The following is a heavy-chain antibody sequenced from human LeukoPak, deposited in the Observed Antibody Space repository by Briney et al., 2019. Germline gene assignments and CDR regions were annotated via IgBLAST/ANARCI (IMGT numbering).Heavy chain of an antibody. V-gene: IGHV4-59*08. CDR1: VGSISSYY. CDR2: IYYSGNT. CDR3: ARAREGSGWTYLVY. J-gene: IGHJ4*02. D-gene: IGHD6-19*01. Sequence: SETLSLTCTVSVGSISSYYWSWIRQPPGKGLEWIGYIYYSGNTNYNPSLKSRVTISVDTSKNQFSLKLSSVTAADTAVYYCARAREGSGWTYLVYWGQGTLVTVSS.